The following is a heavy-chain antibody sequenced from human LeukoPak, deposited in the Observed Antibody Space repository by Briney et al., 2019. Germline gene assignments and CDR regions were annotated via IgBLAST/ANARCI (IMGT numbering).Heavy chain of an antibody. V-gene: IGHV1-2*02. CDR1: GYTFTSYD. CDR2: INPNSGGT. CDR3: ARGVVAATFYYYMDV. D-gene: IGHD2-15*01. J-gene: IGHJ6*03. Sequence: AASVKVSCKASGYTFTSYDINWVRQAPGQGLERMGWINPNSGGTNYAPKFQGRVSMTRDTSISTAYMELSRLRSDDTAVYYCARGVVAATFYYYMDVWGKGTTVTVSS.